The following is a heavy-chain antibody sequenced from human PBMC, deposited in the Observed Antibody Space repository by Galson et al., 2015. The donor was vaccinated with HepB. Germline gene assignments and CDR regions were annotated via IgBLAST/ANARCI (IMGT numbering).Heavy chain of an antibody. V-gene: IGHV4-34*12. CDR1: GGSFGGYY. J-gene: IGHJ3*02. CDR3: ARVSGYGSSWYRGGAFDI. CDR2: IIHSGRT. D-gene: IGHD6-13*01. Sequence: ETLSLTCSVYGGSFGGYYWTWIRQSPGKGPEWIGEIIHSGRTNYNPSLKSRVTISVDTSKNQFSLKLSSVTAADTAVYYCARVSGYGSSWYRGGAFDIWGQGTMVTVSS.